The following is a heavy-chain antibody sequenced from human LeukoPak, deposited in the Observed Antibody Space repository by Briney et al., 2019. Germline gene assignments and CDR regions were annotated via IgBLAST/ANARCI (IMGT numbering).Heavy chain of an antibody. D-gene: IGHD3-10*01. CDR1: GFTFSTFE. Sequence: PGGSLRLSCAASGFTFSTFELNWVRQAPGKGLEWVSYISSSGTTVNYADSVKGRFTISRDNASSALYLQMNSLRAEDTAVYYCAGGFGRYSPDYWGQGTLV. V-gene: IGHV3-48*03. J-gene: IGHJ4*02. CDR3: AGGFGRYSPDY. CDR2: ISSSGTTV.